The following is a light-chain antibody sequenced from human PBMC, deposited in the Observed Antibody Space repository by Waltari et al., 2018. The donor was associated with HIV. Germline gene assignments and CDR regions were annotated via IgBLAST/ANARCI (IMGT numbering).Light chain of an antibody. CDR3: ASWDDSLNGVV. CDR2: SNN. J-gene: IGLJ2*01. V-gene: IGLV1-44*01. Sequence: QSVLTQPPSVSGTPGQRVSISCAGSNSDIGSNTVNWYQQLPGKAPKLLIYSNNQRPSGVPDRFSGSKSGSLASLAITGLQSEDEAEYHCASWDDSLNGVVFGGGTKLTVL. CDR1: NSDIGSNT.